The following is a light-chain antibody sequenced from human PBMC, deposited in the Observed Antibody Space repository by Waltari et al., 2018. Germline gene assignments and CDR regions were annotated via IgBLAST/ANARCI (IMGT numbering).Light chain of an antibody. CDR2: DVT. V-gene: IGLV2-14*03. J-gene: IGLJ3*02. Sequence: QSALTQPASVSGSPGQSITISCTGTSSDVGAYDYVSWYQQHPGKAPKVVIYDVTKRPSGVSKRFSGPKSGSTASLTISGLQAEDEADYYCSSRTSSITWVFGGGTKLTIL. CDR1: SSDVGAYDY. CDR3: SSRTSSITWV.